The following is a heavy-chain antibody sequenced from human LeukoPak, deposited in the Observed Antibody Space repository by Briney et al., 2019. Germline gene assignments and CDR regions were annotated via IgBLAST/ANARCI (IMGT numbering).Heavy chain of an antibody. Sequence: GGSLRLSCAASGFIFSHYGMHWVRQAPGKGLEWVAVIWSDATNRFYADSVKGRCTITRDNSQNTVFLQMTSLRVKDTAIYYCARDAQRGFDYSNSLKNWGHGTLVTVSS. J-gene: IGHJ4*01. CDR1: GFIFSHYG. V-gene: IGHV3-33*01. CDR3: ARDAQRGFDYSNSLKN. CDR2: IWSDATNR. D-gene: IGHD4-11*01.